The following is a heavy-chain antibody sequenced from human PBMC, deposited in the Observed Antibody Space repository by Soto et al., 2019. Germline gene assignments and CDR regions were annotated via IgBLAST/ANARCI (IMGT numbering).Heavy chain of an antibody. V-gene: IGHV4-30-4*01. J-gene: IGHJ4*02. CDR2: IFHTGTT. D-gene: IGHD4-17*01. CDR1: GGSISSSDYF. Sequence: SETLSLTCTVSGGSISSSDYFWTWIRQPPGKGLEWMGYIFHTGTTYPNPSLKSRLIMSIDTSKNQFSLRLTSVTAADSAVYYGAREPFLNTARNEYSGQGALLTVAS. CDR3: AREPFLNTARNEY.